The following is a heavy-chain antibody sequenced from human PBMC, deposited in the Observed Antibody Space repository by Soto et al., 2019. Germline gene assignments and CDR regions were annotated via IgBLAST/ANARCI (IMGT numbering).Heavy chain of an antibody. Sequence: EVQVLESGGGLVQPGGSLRLSCAASGFTFSNYGMNWVRQAPGKGLEWVSGISGSGGNTYYADSVKGRFTISRDNSKNKVYLHMSSLRAEDTAVYYCAKDKGYSGSYPDYWGQGTLVTVSS. CDR1: GFTFSNYG. CDR3: AKDKGYSGSYPDY. J-gene: IGHJ4*02. CDR2: ISGSGGNT. V-gene: IGHV3-23*01. D-gene: IGHD1-26*01.